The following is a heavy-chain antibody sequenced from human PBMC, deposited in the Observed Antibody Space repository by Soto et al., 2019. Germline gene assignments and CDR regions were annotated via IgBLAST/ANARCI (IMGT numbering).Heavy chain of an antibody. CDR3: ARGREWLRKRNDAFDI. J-gene: IGHJ3*02. CDR1: GFTFSSYA. D-gene: IGHD5-12*01. Sequence: GGSLRLSCAASGFTFSSYAMHWVRQAPGKGLEYVSAISSNGGSTYYANSVKGRFTISRDNSKNTLYLQMGSLRAEDMAVYYCARGREWLRKRNDAFDIWGQGTMVTVSS. CDR2: ISSNGGST. V-gene: IGHV3-64*01.